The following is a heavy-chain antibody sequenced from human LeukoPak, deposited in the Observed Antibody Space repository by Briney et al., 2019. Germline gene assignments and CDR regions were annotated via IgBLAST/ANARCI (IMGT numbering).Heavy chain of an antibody. J-gene: IGHJ4*02. CDR3: ARGSQSLGYCSGGSCRAKIFDY. D-gene: IGHD2-15*01. CDR1: GDSISRTNFY. V-gene: IGHV4-39*01. Sequence: SETLSLTCTVSGDSISRTNFYWGWIRQPPGKGLEWIGSIYYSGTTNYNPSLKSRVTISVDTSKKQFSLKLRSVTAADTAVYCARGSQSLGYCSGGSCRAKIFDYWGQGTLVTVSS. CDR2: IYYSGTT.